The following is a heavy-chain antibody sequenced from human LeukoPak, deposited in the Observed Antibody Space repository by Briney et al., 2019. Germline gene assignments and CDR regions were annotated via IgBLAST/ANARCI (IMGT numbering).Heavy chain of an antibody. V-gene: IGHV3-9*01. J-gene: IGHJ4*02. D-gene: IGHD2-15*01. CDR3: AKAKREDATAGCFDY. Sequence: PGGSLRLSCAASGFTFDDYAMHWVRQAPGEGLEWVSGISWNSGRIGYADSVKGRFTISRDNAKTSLYLQMNSLRAEDTALYYCAKAKREDATAGCFDYWGQGTLVTVSS. CDR1: GFTFDDYA. CDR2: ISWNSGRI.